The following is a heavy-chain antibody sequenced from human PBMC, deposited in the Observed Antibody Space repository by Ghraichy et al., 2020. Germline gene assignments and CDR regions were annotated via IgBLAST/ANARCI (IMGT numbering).Heavy chain of an antibody. Sequence: SETLSLTCTVSGGSISSSSYYWGWIRQPPGKGLEWIGSIYYSGSTYYNPSLKSRVTISVDTSKNQFSLKLSSVTAADTAVYYCARHQRGVFDYWGQGTLVTGSS. CDR1: GGSISSSSYY. CDR3: ARHQRGVFDY. V-gene: IGHV4-39*01. D-gene: IGHD3-10*01. CDR2: IYYSGST. J-gene: IGHJ4*02.